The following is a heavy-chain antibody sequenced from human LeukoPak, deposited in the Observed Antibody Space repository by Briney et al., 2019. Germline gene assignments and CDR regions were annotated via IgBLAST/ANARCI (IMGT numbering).Heavy chain of an antibody. V-gene: IGHV3-33*08. D-gene: IGHD2-2*01. Sequence: PGGSLRLSCAASGFTFSSYGMHWVRQAPGKGLEWVAAIWHDGSNKNYADSVKGRFTISRDNSKNTLYLQMNSLRAEDTAVYYCARTYCSSTSCYADYYYGMEVWGQGTTVTVSS. CDR2: IWHDGSNK. CDR1: GFTFSSYG. CDR3: ARTYCSSTSCYADYYYGMEV. J-gene: IGHJ6*02.